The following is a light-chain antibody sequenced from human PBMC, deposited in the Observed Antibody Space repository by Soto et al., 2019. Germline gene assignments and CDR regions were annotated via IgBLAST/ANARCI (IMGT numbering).Light chain of an antibody. CDR1: QSVSSD. CDR3: QQYGSSPPIT. Sequence: EIVLTQSPATLSLSPGERATLSCRASQSVSSDLAWYHQKPGQAPRLLIYGASSRATGIPDRFSGSGSGTDFTLTISRLEPEDFAVYYCQQYGSSPPITFGQGTRLEIK. CDR2: GAS. V-gene: IGKV3-20*01. J-gene: IGKJ5*01.